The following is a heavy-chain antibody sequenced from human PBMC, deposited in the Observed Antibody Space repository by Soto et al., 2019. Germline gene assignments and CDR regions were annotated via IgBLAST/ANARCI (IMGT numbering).Heavy chain of an antibody. CDR1: GFTFSSYG. V-gene: IGHV3-30*18. CDR2: ISYDGSNK. Sequence: SLRLSCASSGFTFSSYGMHWVRQAPGKGLEWVAVISYDGSNKYYADSVKGRFTISRDNSKNTLYLQMSSLKPEDTAVYYCAKDTELQAYYYYYGMDVWGQGTAVTLSS. CDR3: AKDTELQAYYYYYGMDV. J-gene: IGHJ6*02. D-gene: IGHD1-7*01.